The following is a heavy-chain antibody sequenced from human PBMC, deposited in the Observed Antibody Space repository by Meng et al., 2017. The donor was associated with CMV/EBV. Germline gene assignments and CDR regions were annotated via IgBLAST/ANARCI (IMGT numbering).Heavy chain of an antibody. D-gene: IGHD5-18*01. J-gene: IGHJ4*02. V-gene: IGHV4-34*01. CDR1: GGSFSGYN. CDR2: INHSGST. CDR3: ARASYGRSPFYY. Sequence: GPLRLSCAVYGGSFSGYNWSWIRQPPGKGLEWIGEINHSGSTNYNPSLKSRVTISVDTSKNQFSLKLSSVTAADTAVYYCARASYGRSPFYYWGQGTLVTVSS.